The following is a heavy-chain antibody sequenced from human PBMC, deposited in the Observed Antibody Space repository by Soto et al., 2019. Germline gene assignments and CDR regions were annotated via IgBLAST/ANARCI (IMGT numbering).Heavy chain of an antibody. CDR1: GFIFTTYG. V-gene: IGHV3-33*06. D-gene: IGHD2-21*02. Sequence: QVQLVESGGGVVQPGRSLRLSCAASGFIFTTYGLHWVRQAPGKGLEWVAVIWYDGSNQYYADYVKGRFTISRDNSKNILYLEMNSVRVEDTAVYYCVKDHCGGDCYSDPYFDYWGQGTLVTVSS. CDR2: IWYDGSNQ. J-gene: IGHJ4*02. CDR3: VKDHCGGDCYSDPYFDY.